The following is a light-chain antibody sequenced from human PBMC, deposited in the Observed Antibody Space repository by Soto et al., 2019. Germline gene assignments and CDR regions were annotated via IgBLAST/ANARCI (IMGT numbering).Light chain of an antibody. Sequence: QSALTQPASVSGSPGQSITFSCTGTSSDIGVYNYVSWYQQHPGKAPKLMIYEVNNRPSGVSNRFSGSKSVNTASLTISGLQAEDEADYYCSSYTTSNTYVFGTGTKVTVL. CDR3: SSYTTSNTYV. CDR1: SSDIGVYNY. V-gene: IGLV2-14*01. CDR2: EVN. J-gene: IGLJ1*01.